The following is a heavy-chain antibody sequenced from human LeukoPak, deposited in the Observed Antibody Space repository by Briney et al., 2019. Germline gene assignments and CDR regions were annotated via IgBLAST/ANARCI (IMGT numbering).Heavy chain of an antibody. CDR1: GGSISSYY. CDR2: IYYSGST. D-gene: IGHD2-2*02. CDR3: ARTPGGYCSSTSCYTVDF. V-gene: IGHV4-59*01. Sequence: PSETLSLTCTVSGGSISSYYWGWIRQPPGKGLEWIGYIYYSGSTNYNPSLKSRVTISVDTSKIHLSRKLSSVTAVDTAVYYCARTPGGYCSSTSCYTVDFWGQGTLVTVSS. J-gene: IGHJ4*02.